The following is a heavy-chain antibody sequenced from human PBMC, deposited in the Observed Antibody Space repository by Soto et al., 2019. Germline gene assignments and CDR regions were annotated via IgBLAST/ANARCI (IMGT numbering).Heavy chain of an antibody. J-gene: IGHJ6*02. V-gene: IGHV3-21*01. D-gene: IGHD3-3*01. Sequence: PGGSLRLSCAASGFTFSSYSMNWVRQAPGKGLEWVSSISSSSSYIYYADSVKGRFTISRDNAKNSLYLQMNSLRSEDTAVYYCASLVDDFWSGSYYYYGMDVWGQGTTVTVSS. CDR2: ISSSSSYI. CDR1: GFTFSSYS. CDR3: ASLVDDFWSGSYYYYGMDV.